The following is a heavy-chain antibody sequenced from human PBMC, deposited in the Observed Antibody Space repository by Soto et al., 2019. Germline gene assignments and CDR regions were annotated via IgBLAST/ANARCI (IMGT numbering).Heavy chain of an antibody. J-gene: IGHJ6*02. CDR3: ARDLVVVVAATAYGMDV. Sequence: ASVKVSCKASGYTFTGYYMHWVRQAPGQGLEWMGWINPNSGGTNYAQKFQGRVTMTRDTSISTAYMELSRLRSDDTAVYYCARDLVVVVAATAYGMDVWGQGTTVTVS. CDR2: INPNSGGT. D-gene: IGHD2-15*01. CDR1: GYTFTGYY. V-gene: IGHV1-2*02.